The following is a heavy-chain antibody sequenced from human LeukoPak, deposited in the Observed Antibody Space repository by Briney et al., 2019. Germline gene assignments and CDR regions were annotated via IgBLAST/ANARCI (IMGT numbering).Heavy chain of an antibody. CDR3: ARAPNPSGSYYAYYYYMDV. CDR2: INPNSGGT. J-gene: IGHJ6*03. V-gene: IGHV1-2*02. CDR1: GYTFTGYY. D-gene: IGHD1-26*01. Sequence: ASVKVSCKAFGYTFTGYYMHWVRQAPGQGLEWTGWINPNSGGTNYAQKFQGRVTMTRDTSISTAYMELSRLRSDDTAVYYCARAPNPSGSYYAYYYYMDVWGKGTTVTISS.